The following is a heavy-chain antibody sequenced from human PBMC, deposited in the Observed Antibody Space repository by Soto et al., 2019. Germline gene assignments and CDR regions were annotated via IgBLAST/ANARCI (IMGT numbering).Heavy chain of an antibody. CDR2: IKSKTDGGTT. D-gene: IGHD2-15*01. CDR1: GFTFSNAW. J-gene: IGHJ4*02. Sequence: EVQLVESGGGLVKPGGSLRLSCAASGFTFSNAWMSWVRQAPGKGLEWVGRIKSKTDGGTTDYAAPVKGRFTISRDDSKNTLYLQMNSLKTEDTVVYYCTTDWVGYCSGGSCYRDFDYWGQGTLVTVSS. V-gene: IGHV3-15*01. CDR3: TTDWVGYCSGGSCYRDFDY.